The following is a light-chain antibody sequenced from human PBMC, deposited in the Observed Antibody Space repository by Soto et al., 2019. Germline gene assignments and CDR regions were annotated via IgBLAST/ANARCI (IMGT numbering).Light chain of an antibody. J-gene: IGKJ4*02. V-gene: IGKV3-11*01. CDR3: QQRSNWPG. CDR1: QSVSSY. Sequence: EIVLTQSPATLPLSPGERATLSCRASQSVSSYLAWYQQKPGQAPRLLTYDASNRATGIPARFSGSGSGTDFTLTISSLEPEDFAVYYCQQRSNWPGFGGGTKVEIK. CDR2: DAS.